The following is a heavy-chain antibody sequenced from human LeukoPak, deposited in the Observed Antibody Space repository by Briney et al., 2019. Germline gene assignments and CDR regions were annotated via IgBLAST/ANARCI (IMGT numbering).Heavy chain of an antibody. CDR2: IIPILGIA. V-gene: IGHV1-69*02. CDR1: GGTFSSYT. CDR3: ARGYCSSTSCYRDLDY. J-gene: IGHJ4*02. D-gene: IGHD2-2*02. Sequence: SVKVSCKASGGTFSSYTISWVRQAPGQGLEWMGRIIPILGIANYAQKFKGRVTITADKSTRTAYMELSSLRSEDTAVYYCARGYCSSTSCYRDLDYWGQGTLVTVSS.